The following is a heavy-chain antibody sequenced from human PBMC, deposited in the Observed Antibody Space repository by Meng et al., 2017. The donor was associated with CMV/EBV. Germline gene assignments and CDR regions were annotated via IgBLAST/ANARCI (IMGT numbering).Heavy chain of an antibody. CDR1: GFTFSSYA. J-gene: IGHJ4*02. Sequence: GGSLRLSCAASGFTFSSYATHWVRQAPGKGLEWVAVISYDGSNKYYADSVKGRFTISRDNSKNTLYLQMNSLRAEDTAVYYCARDLDSYDSSGYLLDYWGQGTLVTVSS. CDR3: ARDLDSYDSSGYLLDY. D-gene: IGHD3-22*01. CDR2: ISYDGSNK. V-gene: IGHV3-30-3*01.